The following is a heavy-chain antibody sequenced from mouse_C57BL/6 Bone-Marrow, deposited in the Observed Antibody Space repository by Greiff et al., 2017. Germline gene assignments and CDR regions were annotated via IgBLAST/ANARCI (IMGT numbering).Heavy chain of an antibody. J-gene: IGHJ2*01. CDR2: FHPYNDDP. CDR1: GYTFTTYP. D-gene: IGHD5-1*01. CDR3: ARSSTFFYYFDY. Sequence: QVQLQQSGAELVKPGASVKLSCKASGYTFTTYPIEWMKQNHGKSLEWIGNFHPYNDDPKYNEKFKGKATLTVEKSSNTVYLELSRLTSDYSAVYYCARSSTFFYYFDYWGQGTTLTVSS. V-gene: IGHV1-47*01.